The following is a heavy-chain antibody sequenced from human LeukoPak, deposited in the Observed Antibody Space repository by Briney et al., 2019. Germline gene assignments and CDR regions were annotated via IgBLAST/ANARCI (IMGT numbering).Heavy chain of an antibody. CDR2: IYPGDSDT. V-gene: IGHV5-51*01. D-gene: IGHD6-13*01. Sequence: GESLKISCKGSGYSFTSYWIGWVRQMPGKGLEWMGIIYPGDSDTRYSPSFQGQVTISADKSISTAYLQWSSLKASDTAMYYCARHVKGDGSSWYYLIDYYYMDVWGKGATVTVSS. CDR3: ARHVKGDGSSWYYLIDYYYMDV. J-gene: IGHJ6*03. CDR1: GYSFTSYW.